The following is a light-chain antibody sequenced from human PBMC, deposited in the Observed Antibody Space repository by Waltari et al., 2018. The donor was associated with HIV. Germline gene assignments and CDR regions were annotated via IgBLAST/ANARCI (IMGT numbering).Light chain of an antibody. CDR3: CSYAGSFTYVV. CDR1: SSAVGGYAS. CDR2: DVS. J-gene: IGLJ2*01. V-gene: IGLV2-11*01. Sequence: QSALTQPRSVSGSPGPSVTISCPGTSSAVGGYASVSWYQQHPGKAPKLMIYDVSKRPSGVPDRFSGSKSGNTASLTISGLQAEDEADYYCCSYAGSFTYVVFGGGTKLTVL.